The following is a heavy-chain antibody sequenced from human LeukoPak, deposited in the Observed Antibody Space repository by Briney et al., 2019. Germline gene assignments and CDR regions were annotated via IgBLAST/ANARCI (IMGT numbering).Heavy chain of an antibody. CDR2: IIPIFGTA. V-gene: IGHV1-69*05. Sequence: ASVTVSCKASGGTFSSYAISWVRQAPGQGLEWMGGIIPIFGTANYAQKFQGRVTITTDESTSTAYMELSSLRSEDTAVYYCARAGYSSSWFDYWGQGTLVTVSS. J-gene: IGHJ4*02. D-gene: IGHD6-13*01. CDR3: ARAGYSSSWFDY. CDR1: GGTFSSYA.